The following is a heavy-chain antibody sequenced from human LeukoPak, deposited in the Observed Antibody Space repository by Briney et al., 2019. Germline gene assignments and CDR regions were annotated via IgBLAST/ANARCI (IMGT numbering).Heavy chain of an antibody. CDR3: ARRGDSGYDFDY. Sequence: GGSLRLSCAASGFTVSSNYMSWVRQAPGKGLEWVSVTYSGGSTYYADSVKGRFTISRDNSKNTLYLQMNSLRAEDTAVYYCARRGDSGYDFDYWGQGTLVTVSS. D-gene: IGHD5-12*01. V-gene: IGHV3-66*01. CDR1: GFTVSSNY. J-gene: IGHJ4*02. CDR2: TYSGGST.